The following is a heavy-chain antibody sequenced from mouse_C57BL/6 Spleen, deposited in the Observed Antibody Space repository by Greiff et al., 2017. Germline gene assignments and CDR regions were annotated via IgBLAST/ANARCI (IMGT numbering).Heavy chain of an antibody. J-gene: IGHJ4*01. CDR1: GYTFTSYW. CDR3: ARGGLYYYGSGYFYAMEY. Sequence: QVQLQQPGAELVRPGSSVKLSCKASGYTFTSYWMDWVKQRPGQGLEWIGNIYPSDSETHYNQKFKDKATLTVDKSSSTAYMQLSSLTSEDSAVYAWARGGLYYYGSGYFYAMEYWGQGTSVTVSS. D-gene: IGHD1-1*01. CDR2: IYPSDSET. V-gene: IGHV1-61*01.